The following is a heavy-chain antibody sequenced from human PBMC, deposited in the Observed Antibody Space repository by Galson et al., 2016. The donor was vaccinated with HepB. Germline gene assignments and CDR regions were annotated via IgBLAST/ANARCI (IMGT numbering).Heavy chain of an antibody. CDR2: FYSSGST. CDR1: GASLSSGGFY. D-gene: IGHD3-3*01. V-gene: IGHV4-31*03. CDR3: TREGATIFGGKYYYMDV. J-gene: IGHJ6*03. Sequence: TLSLTCNVSGASLSSGGFYWNWIRQHPGKGLQWIGYFYSSGSTHYNASLRSRVTFAVDTSKNHFSLRLSSVTAANTATYYCTREGATIFGGKYYYMDVWGKGTTVTVSS.